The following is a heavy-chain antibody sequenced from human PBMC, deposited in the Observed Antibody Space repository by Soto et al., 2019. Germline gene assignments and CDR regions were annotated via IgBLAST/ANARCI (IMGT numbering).Heavy chain of an antibody. CDR3: ARDHDYAFDY. CDR1: GFTFSAYS. V-gene: IGHV3-48*01. CDR2: IGGVSSTI. D-gene: IGHD2-2*01. J-gene: IGHJ4*02. Sequence: GGSLRLSCSASGFTFSAYSMNWVRLAPGKGLEWVSYIGGVSSTISYADSVKGRFTISRDNAKNSLFMQMNSLRAEDTALYYCARDHDYAFDYWGQGVLVTVSS.